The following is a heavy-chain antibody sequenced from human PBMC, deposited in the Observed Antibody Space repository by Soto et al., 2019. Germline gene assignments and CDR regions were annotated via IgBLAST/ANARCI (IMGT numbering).Heavy chain of an antibody. J-gene: IGHJ4*02. V-gene: IGHV4-31*11. Sequence: QVQLQESGPGLVKPSQTLSLTCAVSGGSISSGGYYWSWIRQHPAKGLEWIGYIYYSGTTYYNPSLNSRVSISAQTSNNQFSLTVSSVTAADTAVYYWARGLGLEVTVRWLVTWGQGMRVTFPS. CDR2: IYYSGTT. D-gene: IGHD3-9*01. CDR3: ARGLGLEVTVRWLVT. CDR1: GGSISSGGYY.